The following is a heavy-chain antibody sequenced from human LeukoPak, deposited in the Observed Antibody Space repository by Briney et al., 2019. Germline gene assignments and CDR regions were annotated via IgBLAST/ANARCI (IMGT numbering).Heavy chain of an antibody. D-gene: IGHD5-18*01. CDR1: GFTFSSYE. Sequence: GGSLRLSCAASGFTFSSYEMNWVRQAPGKGLERVSYISSSGSTIYYADSVKGRFTISRDNAKNSLYLQMNSLRAEDTAVYYCAGTDVDTAMVFDYWGQGTLVTVSP. CDR2: ISSSGSTI. CDR3: AGTDVDTAMVFDY. J-gene: IGHJ4*02. V-gene: IGHV3-48*03.